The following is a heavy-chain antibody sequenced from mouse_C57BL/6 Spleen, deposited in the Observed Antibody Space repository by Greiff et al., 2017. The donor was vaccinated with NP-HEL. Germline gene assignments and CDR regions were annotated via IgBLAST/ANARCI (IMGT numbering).Heavy chain of an antibody. V-gene: IGHV5-4*01. J-gene: IGHJ2*01. CDR1: GFTFSSYA. CDR2: ISDGGSYT. CDR3: ARDYYGRGYYFDY. Sequence: EVHLVESGGGLVKPGGSLKLSCAASGFTFSSYAMSWVRQTPEKRLEWVATISDGGSYTYYPDNVKGRFTISRDNAKNNLYLQMSHLKSEDTAMYYCARDYYGRGYYFDYWGQGTTLTVSS. D-gene: IGHD1-1*01.